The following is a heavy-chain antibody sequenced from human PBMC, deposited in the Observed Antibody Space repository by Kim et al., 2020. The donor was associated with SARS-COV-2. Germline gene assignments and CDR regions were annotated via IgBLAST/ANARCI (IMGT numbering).Heavy chain of an antibody. CDR3: ARGAPAGGFDY. J-gene: IGHJ4*02. Sequence: SETLSLTCTVTGGSISSYYWSWIRQPPGKGLEWIGYIDGTGSTNYNPSLKSRVIMSVYTSKNQFSLELTSVTAADTALYYCARGAPAGGFDYWGQRAPVT. V-gene: IGHV4-59*01. CDR1: GGSISSYY. D-gene: IGHD2-2*01. CDR2: IDGTGST.